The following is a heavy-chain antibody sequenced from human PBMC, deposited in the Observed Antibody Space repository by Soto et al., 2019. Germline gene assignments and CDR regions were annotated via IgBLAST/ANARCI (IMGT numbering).Heavy chain of an antibody. V-gene: IGHV4-34*01. CDR2: LNDSGVT. CDR3: ARGRGGVQH. D-gene: IGHD3-10*01. J-gene: IGHJ1*01. CDR1: GGSFSGYY. Sequence: SETLSLTCAVCGGSFSGYYWSWIRQPPWKGLEWIGELNDSGVTNYNASLKSRVSISVDTSKNQFSLRLSFVTAADTAVYYCARGRGGVQHWGQGTLVAVSS.